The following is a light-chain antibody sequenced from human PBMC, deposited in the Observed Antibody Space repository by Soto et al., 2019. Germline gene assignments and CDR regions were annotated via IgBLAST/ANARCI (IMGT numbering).Light chain of an antibody. Sequence: QSALTQPPSASGSPGQSVTISCTGTSSDLGDYDYVSWYQQHPGKAPKLMIYEVSKRPSGVPDRLSGSKSGNTASLTVTGLQTEDEADYYCSSYAGSNNLIFGGGTKLTVL. CDR1: SSDLGDYDY. J-gene: IGLJ2*01. V-gene: IGLV2-8*01. CDR3: SSYAGSNNLI. CDR2: EVS.